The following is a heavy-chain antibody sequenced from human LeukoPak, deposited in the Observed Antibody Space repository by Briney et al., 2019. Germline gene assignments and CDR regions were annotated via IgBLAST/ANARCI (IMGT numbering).Heavy chain of an antibody. D-gene: IGHD3-3*01. CDR2: INPNSGGT. CDR3: VRVKTAIFGVETGAFDI. CDR1: GYTFTGYY. V-gene: IGHV1-2*02. J-gene: IGHJ3*02. Sequence: ASVKVSCKASGYTFTGYYMHWVRQAPGQGLEWMGWINPNSGGTNYAQKFQGRVTMTRDTSISTAYMELSRLRSDDTAVYYCVRVKTAIFGVETGAFDIWGQGTMVTVSS.